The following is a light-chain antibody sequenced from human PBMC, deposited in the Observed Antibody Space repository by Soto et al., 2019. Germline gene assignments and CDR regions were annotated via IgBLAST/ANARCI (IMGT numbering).Light chain of an antibody. CDR1: SSDVGGYNY. CDR2: EVN. V-gene: IGLV2-8*01. CDR3: ATWDDSLGRRVL. J-gene: IGLJ3*02. Sequence: QSALTQPPSASGSPGQSVAISCTGTSSDVGGYNYVSWYQQHPGKAPKLMIYEVNKRPSGVPDRFSGSKSGNTASLTVSGLRSEDEGSYYCATWDDSLGRRVLFGGGTKLTVL.